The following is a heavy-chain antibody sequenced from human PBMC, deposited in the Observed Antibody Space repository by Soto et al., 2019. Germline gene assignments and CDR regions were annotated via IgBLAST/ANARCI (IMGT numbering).Heavy chain of an antibody. CDR3: AKDGGFYSSAPTLDY. D-gene: IGHD6-19*01. Sequence: SETLSLTCTVSGAPITINYWSWIRQAPGKGLEWIGYIYYSGSTTYNPSLKSRVTMSADTSKDQFSLKLNSVTAEDTAVYYCAKDGGFYSSAPTLDYWGQGTMVTVYS. V-gene: IGHV4-59*01. CDR2: IYYSGST. J-gene: IGHJ4*02. CDR1: GAPITINY.